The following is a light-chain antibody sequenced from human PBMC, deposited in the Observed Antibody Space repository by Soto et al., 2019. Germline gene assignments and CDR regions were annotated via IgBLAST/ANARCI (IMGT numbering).Light chain of an antibody. J-gene: IGLJ2*01. V-gene: IGLV2-14*01. CDR3: SSYTSSSTLV. Sequence: QSALTQPASVSGSPGQSITISCTGTSSDVGGYNYVSWYQQHPGKAPKLMIYDVSNRPSGVSNRFSGSKSGNTASLTISGLQAEDEADYYCSSYTSSSTLVFGRGTKLTVL. CDR1: SSDVGGYNY. CDR2: DVS.